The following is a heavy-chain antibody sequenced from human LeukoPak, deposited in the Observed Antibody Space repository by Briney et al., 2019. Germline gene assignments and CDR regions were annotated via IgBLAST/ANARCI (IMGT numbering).Heavy chain of an antibody. CDR2: IIPIFGTA. CDR3: ARVAIAVAGSTYYYYYYGMDV. V-gene: IGHV1-69*13. Sequence: LVKVSCKASGGTFSSYAISWVRQAPGQGLEWMGGIIPIFGTANYAQKFQGRVTITADESTSTAYMELSSLRSEDTAVYYCARVAIAVAGSTYYYYYYGMDVWGKGTTVTVSS. CDR1: GGTFSSYA. J-gene: IGHJ6*04. D-gene: IGHD6-19*01.